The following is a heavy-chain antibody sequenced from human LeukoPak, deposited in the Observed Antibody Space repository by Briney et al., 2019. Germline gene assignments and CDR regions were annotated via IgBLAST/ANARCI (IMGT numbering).Heavy chain of an antibody. D-gene: IGHD1-26*01. CDR1: GGTFSSYA. J-gene: IGHJ4*02. Sequence: ASVKVSCKASGGTFSSYAISWVRQAPGQGLEWMGWINPNSGGTNYAQKFQGRVTLTRDTSISTAYMELNSLRSDDTAVYYSARARQRATGSYSALDSWGQGTLVTVSS. CDR2: INPNSGGT. V-gene: IGHV1-2*02. CDR3: ARARQRATGSYSALDS.